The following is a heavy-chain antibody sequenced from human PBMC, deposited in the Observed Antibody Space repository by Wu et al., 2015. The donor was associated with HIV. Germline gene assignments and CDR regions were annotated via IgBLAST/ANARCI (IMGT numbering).Heavy chain of an antibody. J-gene: IGHJ4*02. CDR1: GGSFSGYG. Sequence: QVQLVQSGAEVKKPGSSVKVSCKTSGGSFSGYGLSWVRQAPGQGLEWMGWFKPSNGLTNYAPKFQGRVTMTGDTSVNTAYMELTRLRSDDSAMYYCARNVENWGQGTPVTVSS. CDR2: FKPSNGLT. CDR3: ARNVEN. D-gene: IGHD3-16*01. V-gene: IGHV1-2*02.